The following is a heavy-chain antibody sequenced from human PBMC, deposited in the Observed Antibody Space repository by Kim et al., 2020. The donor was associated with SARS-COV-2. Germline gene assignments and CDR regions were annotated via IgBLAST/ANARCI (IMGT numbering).Heavy chain of an antibody. CDR2: ISWNSGSI. Sequence: GGSLRLSCAASGFTFGDYAMQWVRQAPGKGLEWVSGISWNSGSIGYADSVKGRFTISRDNAKNSLYLQMNSLRAEDTALYYCAKGTDYFDYWGQGTLVTVSS. J-gene: IGHJ4*02. CDR1: GFTFGDYA. V-gene: IGHV3-9*01. CDR3: AKGTDYFDY.